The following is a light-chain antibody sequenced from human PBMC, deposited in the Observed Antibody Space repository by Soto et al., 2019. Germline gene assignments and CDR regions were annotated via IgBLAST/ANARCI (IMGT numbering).Light chain of an antibody. CDR3: ATWDDSLNADV. V-gene: IGLV1-44*01. CDR2: IID. CDR1: IANIGGNT. Sequence: QSALTQPPSLSGTPGQRVTISCSGSIANIGGNTFHWYHHLPGTAPKLLIYIIDQRPSGVPARFSGSTSGTSASLSISGLQSEDAAHYYCATWDDSLNADVFGGGTQLTVL. J-gene: IGLJ7*01.